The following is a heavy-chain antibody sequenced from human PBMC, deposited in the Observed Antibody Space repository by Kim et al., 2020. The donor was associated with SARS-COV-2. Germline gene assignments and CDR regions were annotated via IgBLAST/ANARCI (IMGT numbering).Heavy chain of an antibody. CDR1: GFTFSSYA. D-gene: IGHD2-2*01. V-gene: IGHV3-23*01. J-gene: IGHJ5*01. CDR3: VKRRSRSIFSGFDA. CDR2: LSTNGDNT. Sequence: GGSLRLSCAASGFTFSSYAMSWVRQAPGKGLEWVSALSTNGDNTYYADSVKGRFTISRDNSTNTLNLQMNSLRAEDTAVYYCVKRRSRSIFSGFDAWGQG.